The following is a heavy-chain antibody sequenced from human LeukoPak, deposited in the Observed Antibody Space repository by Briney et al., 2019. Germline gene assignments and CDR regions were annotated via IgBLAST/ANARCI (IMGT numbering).Heavy chain of an antibody. CDR1: GGTFSSYA. V-gene: IGHV1-69*01. CDR3: ASSQGFYYDFWSGMPGDAFDI. Sequence: SVKVSCKASGGTFSSYAISWVRQAPGQGLEWMGGIIPIFGTANYAQKFQGRVTITADESTSTAYMELSSLRSEDTAVYYCASSQGFYYDFWSGMPGDAFDIWGQGTMVTVSS. CDR2: IIPIFGTA. J-gene: IGHJ3*02. D-gene: IGHD3-3*01.